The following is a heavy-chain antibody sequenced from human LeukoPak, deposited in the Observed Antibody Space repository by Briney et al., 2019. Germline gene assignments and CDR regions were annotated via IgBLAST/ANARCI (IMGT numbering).Heavy chain of an antibody. V-gene: IGHV1-69*04. CDR3: ARVSDCTGGVCYNLFDY. CDR1: GGTFSSYA. CDR2: IIPILGIA. D-gene: IGHD2-8*02. Sequence: SVKVSCKASGGTFSSYAISWVRQAPGQGLEWMGRIIPILGIANYAQKFQGRVTITADKSTSTAYMELSSRRSEDTAVYYCARVSDCTGGVCYNLFDYWGQGTLVTVSS. J-gene: IGHJ4*02.